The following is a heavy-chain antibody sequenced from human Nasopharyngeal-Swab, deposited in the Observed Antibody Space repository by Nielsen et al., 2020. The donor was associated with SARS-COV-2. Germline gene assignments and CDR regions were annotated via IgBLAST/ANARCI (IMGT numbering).Heavy chain of an antibody. J-gene: IGHJ3*02. CDR2: ISCDGSNK. Sequence: GESLKISCAASGFTFSSYGMHWVRQAPGKGPEWVAVISCDGSNKYCADSVKGRFTISRDNSKNTLYLQMNSLRAEDTAVYYCAKGGGTTGTVGLDIWGQGTMVTVSS. CDR1: GFTFSSYG. V-gene: IGHV3-30*18. D-gene: IGHD1-1*01. CDR3: AKGGGTTGTVGLDI.